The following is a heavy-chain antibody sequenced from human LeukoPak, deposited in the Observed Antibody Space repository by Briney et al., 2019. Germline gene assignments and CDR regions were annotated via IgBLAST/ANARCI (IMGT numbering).Heavy chain of an antibody. CDR2: INSDGSST. CDR1: GFTFSTYW. V-gene: IGHV3-74*01. J-gene: IGHJ3*02. Sequence: GGSLRLSCAASGFTFSTYWMHWVRQAPGTGLVWVSRINSDGSSTTYADSVKGRFTISRDNAKNTLSLQMNSLRAEDTAVYYCTRQQLDAFDIWGPGTMVTVTS. D-gene: IGHD6-13*01. CDR3: TRQQLDAFDI.